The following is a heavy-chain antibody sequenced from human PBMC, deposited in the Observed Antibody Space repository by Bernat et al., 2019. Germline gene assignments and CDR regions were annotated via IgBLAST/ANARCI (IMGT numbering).Heavy chain of an antibody. J-gene: IGHJ6*02. CDR1: GFTFSDYY. Sequence: QVHLVESGGGLVKPGGSLRLSCAASGFTFSDYYMSWIRQAPGKGLEWVSYISSSGSTIYYADSVKGRFTISRDNAKNSLYLQMNSLRAEDTAVYYCARDEFEVVAASYYYGMDVWGQGTTVTVSS. V-gene: IGHV3-11*01. CDR3: ARDEFEVVAASYYYGMDV. D-gene: IGHD2-15*01. CDR2: ISSSGSTI.